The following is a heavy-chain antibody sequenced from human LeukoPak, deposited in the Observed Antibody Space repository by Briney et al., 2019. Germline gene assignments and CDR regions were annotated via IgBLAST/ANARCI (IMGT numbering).Heavy chain of an antibody. D-gene: IGHD2-2*01. V-gene: IGHV3-74*01. Sequence: GGSLRLSRAASGFTFSSHWMHWVRHAPEKGLVGVAHINADSSGTYYAASVKGRFTISRDNAKNTLYLQMHSLTTEDTAVYYCVRGALRDCSYTSCTRGNWFDPWGQGTLGTVSS. CDR3: VRGALRDCSYTSCTRGNWFDP. J-gene: IGHJ5*02. CDR1: GFTFSSHW. CDR2: INADSSGT.